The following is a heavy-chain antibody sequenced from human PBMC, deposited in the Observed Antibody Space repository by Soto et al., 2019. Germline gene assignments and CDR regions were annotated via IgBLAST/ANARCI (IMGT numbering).Heavy chain of an antibody. Sequence: QVQLVESGGGVVQPGRSLTLSCVASGFTFTSYGIHWVRQAPGKGLEWVAVIWYDGSNKYYGDSVKGRFSISRDNSKNNVFLQINSLRAEDTAVYYCARDRRFLEWLDYWGQGTLVSVSS. V-gene: IGHV3-33*01. D-gene: IGHD3-3*01. CDR2: IWYDGSNK. CDR3: ARDRRFLEWLDY. CDR1: GFTFTSYG. J-gene: IGHJ4*02.